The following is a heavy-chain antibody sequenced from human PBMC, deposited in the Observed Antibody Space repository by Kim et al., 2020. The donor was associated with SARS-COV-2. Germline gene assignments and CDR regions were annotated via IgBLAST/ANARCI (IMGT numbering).Heavy chain of an antibody. D-gene: IGHD3-10*01. CDR1: GFTFSSYG. CDR2: IWYDGSNK. V-gene: IGHV3-33*01. CDR3: ARGSNYYGSGSYFYYYYYDTDV. Sequence: GGSLRLSCAASGFTFSSYGMHWVRQAPGKGLEWVAVIWYDGSNKYYADSVKGRFTISRDNSKNTLYLQMNSLRAEDTAVYYCARGSNYYGSGSYFYYYYYDTDVWGKGTTVTVSS. J-gene: IGHJ6*03.